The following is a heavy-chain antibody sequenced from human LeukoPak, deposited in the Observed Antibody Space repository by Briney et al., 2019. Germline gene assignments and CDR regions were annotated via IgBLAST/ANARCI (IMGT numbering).Heavy chain of an antibody. Sequence: GGSLRLSCAASGFTVSSNYMSWVRQAPGKGLEWVSVIYSGGSTYYADSVKGRFTISRDNSKNTLYLQMNSLRAEDTAVYYCASCQYYYDSSGYRTEYFQHWGQGTLVTVSS. CDR1: GFTVSSNY. CDR3: ASCQYYYDSSGYRTEYFQH. J-gene: IGHJ1*01. CDR2: IYSGGST. D-gene: IGHD3-22*01. V-gene: IGHV3-53*01.